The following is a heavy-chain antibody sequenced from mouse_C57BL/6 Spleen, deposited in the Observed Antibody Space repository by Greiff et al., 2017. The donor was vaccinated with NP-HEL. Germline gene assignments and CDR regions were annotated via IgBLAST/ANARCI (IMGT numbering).Heavy chain of an antibody. CDR2: IDPSDSET. V-gene: IGHV1-52*01. Sequence: VQLQQPGAELVRPGSSVKLSCKASGYTFTSYWMHWVKQRPIQGLEWIGNIDPSDSETHYNQKFKDKATLTVDKSSSTAYMQLSSLTSEDSAVYYCARPPYYGSSYGYFDVWGTGTTVTVSS. CDR3: ARPPYYGSSYGYFDV. CDR1: GYTFTSYW. J-gene: IGHJ1*03. D-gene: IGHD1-1*01.